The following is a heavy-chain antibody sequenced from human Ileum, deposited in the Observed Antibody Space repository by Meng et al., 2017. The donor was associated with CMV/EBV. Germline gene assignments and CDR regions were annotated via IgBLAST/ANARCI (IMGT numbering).Heavy chain of an antibody. J-gene: IGHJ4*02. Sequence: SQTRSLTGAVSGYSISSGYYWGWIRQPPGKGLEWLGSIFHTGSHLYSPSLQSRVTMSVDTSKNQFSLRLSSVTAADTAIYYCARDEHWLLDFWGQGTLVTVSS. CDR1: GYSISSGYY. CDR2: IFHTGSH. D-gene: IGHD6-19*01. CDR3: ARDEHWLLDF. V-gene: IGHV4-38-2*02.